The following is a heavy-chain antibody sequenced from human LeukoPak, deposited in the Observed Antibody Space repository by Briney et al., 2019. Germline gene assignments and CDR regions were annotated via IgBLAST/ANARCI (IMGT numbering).Heavy chain of an antibody. CDR2: MNPNSGNT. D-gene: IGHD6-19*01. J-gene: IGHJ6*02. Sequence: ASVKVSCKASGYTFTSYDINWVRQATGQGLEWMGWMNPNSGNTGYAQKFQGRVTMTRNTSISTAYMELSSLRSEDTAVYYCASASSSGWFNYYYYYGMDVWGQGTTVTVSS. CDR1: GYTFTSYD. CDR3: ASASSSGWFNYYYYYGMDV. V-gene: IGHV1-8*01.